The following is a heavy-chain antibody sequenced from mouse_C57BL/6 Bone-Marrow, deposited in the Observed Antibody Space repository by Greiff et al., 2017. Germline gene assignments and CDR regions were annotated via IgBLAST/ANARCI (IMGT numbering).Heavy chain of an antibody. D-gene: IGHD1-1*01. J-gene: IGHJ4*01. CDR3: AKGETTVVDQYYYAMDY. CDR2: INPNNGGT. Sequence: EVQLQQSGPELVKPGASVKISCKASGYTFTDYYMNWVKQSHGKSLEWIGDINPNNGGTRYNQKFKGKATLTVDKSSSTAYMELRSLTSEDSAVYYCAKGETTVVDQYYYAMDYWGQGTSVTVSS. CDR1: GYTFTDYY. V-gene: IGHV1-26*01.